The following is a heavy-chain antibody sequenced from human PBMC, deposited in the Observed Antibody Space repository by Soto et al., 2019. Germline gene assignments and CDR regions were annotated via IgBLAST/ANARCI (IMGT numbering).Heavy chain of an antibody. CDR3: PRAPVL. CDR1: GGSISSGGYS. V-gene: IGHV4-30-2*01. CDR2: IYHSGST. Sequence: SETLSLTCAVSGGSISSGGYSWSWIRQPPGKGLEWIGYIYHSGSTYYNPSLKSRVTISVDRSKNQFSLKLSSVTAAAPAVYYRPRAPVLWGQGTLVTVSS. J-gene: IGHJ4*01.